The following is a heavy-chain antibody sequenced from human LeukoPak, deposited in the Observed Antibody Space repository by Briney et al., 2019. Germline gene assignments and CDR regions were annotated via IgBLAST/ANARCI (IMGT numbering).Heavy chain of an antibody. CDR1: GYTFTGYY. Sequence: ASVKVSCKASGYTFTGYYMHWVRQAPGQGLEWMGWINPNSGGTNYAQKFQGRVTMTRDTSISTAYMELSRLRSDDTAVYYCARDYSSSWYVDYWGQGTLVTVSS. D-gene: IGHD6-13*01. CDR2: INPNSGGT. CDR3: ARDYSSSWYVDY. J-gene: IGHJ4*02. V-gene: IGHV1-2*02.